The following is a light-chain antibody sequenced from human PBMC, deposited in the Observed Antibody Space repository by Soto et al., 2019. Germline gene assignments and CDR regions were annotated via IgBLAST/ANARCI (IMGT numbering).Light chain of an antibody. J-gene: IGLJ1*01. CDR1: SSDVGGYNY. Sequence: QSVLTQPASVSGSPGQSITISCTGTSSDVGGYNYVSWYQQHPGKAPKLVIYEVNYRPSGAYDHFSGSKSGNTASLTISGLQAEDEADYYCTSYTSGSTLYVFGTGTKVTVL. V-gene: IGLV2-14*01. CDR3: TSYTSGSTLYV. CDR2: EVN.